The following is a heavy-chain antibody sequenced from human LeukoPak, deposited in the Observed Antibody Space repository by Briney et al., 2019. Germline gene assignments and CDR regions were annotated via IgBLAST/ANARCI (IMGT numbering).Heavy chain of an antibody. Sequence: GGSLTLSCEASGFTFRKYGMNWVRQAPGKGLEWVAFIRHDGSKSYFADSVKGRFTISRDNSKNTLYLQMNSLRAEDTAVYYCAITSGSSSPSFDYWGQGTLVTVSS. J-gene: IGHJ4*02. CDR2: IRHDGSKS. CDR1: GFTFRKYG. V-gene: IGHV3-30*02. CDR3: AITSGSSSPSFDY. D-gene: IGHD3-10*01.